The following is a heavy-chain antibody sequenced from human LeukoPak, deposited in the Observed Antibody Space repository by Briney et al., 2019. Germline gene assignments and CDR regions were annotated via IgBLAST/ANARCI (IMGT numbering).Heavy chain of an antibody. Sequence: GASVKVSCKASGYTFTSYYMHWVRQAPGQGLEWMGIINPSGGSTSYAQKFQGRVTMTRDTSTSTVYMELSSLRSEDTAVYYCVRGQGYSSSWFNPFDYWGQGTLVTVSS. CDR1: GYTFTSYY. D-gene: IGHD6-13*01. CDR3: VRGQGYSSSWFNPFDY. J-gene: IGHJ4*02. CDR2: INPSGGST. V-gene: IGHV1-46*01.